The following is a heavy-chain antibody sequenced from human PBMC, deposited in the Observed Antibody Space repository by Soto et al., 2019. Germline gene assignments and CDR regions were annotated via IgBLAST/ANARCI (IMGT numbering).Heavy chain of an antibody. CDR2: IYYSGST. CDR3: ARGVLAGIFDP. CDR1: GGSISSYY. J-gene: IGHJ5*02. D-gene: IGHD3-10*01. V-gene: IGHV4-59*01. Sequence: PSETLSLTCTVSGGSISSYYWSWIRQPPRKGLEWIGYIYYSGSTNYNPSLKSRVTISVDTSKNQFSLKLSSVTAADTAVYYCARGVLAGIFDPWGQGNLVTVSS.